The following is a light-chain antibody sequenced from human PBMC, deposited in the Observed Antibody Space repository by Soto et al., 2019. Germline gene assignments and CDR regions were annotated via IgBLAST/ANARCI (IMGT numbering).Light chain of an antibody. J-gene: IGLJ2*01. CDR2: DVN. CDR3: GSYTSSPL. V-gene: IGLV2-14*03. Sequence: QSVLTQPASVSGSPGQSITISCTGSSSDVNDYKYVSWYQQHPGKAPKLIIYDVNNRPSGVSNRFSGSTSGDTASLTISGLQAEDEADYYCGSYTSSPLFGGGTKVTVL. CDR1: SSDVNDYKY.